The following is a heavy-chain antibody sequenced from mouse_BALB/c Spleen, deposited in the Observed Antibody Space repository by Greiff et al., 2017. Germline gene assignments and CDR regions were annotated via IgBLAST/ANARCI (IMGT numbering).Heavy chain of an antibody. D-gene: IGHD1-1*01. V-gene: IGHV3-8*02. Sequence: EVQLQQSGPSLVKPSQTLSLTCSVTGDSITSGYWNWIRKFPGNKLEYMGYISYSGSTYYNPSLKSRISITRDTSKNQYYLQLNSVTTEDTATYYCARYSGSVYAMDYWGQGTSVTVSS. CDR1: GDSITSGY. J-gene: IGHJ4*01. CDR2: ISYSGST. CDR3: ARYSGSVYAMDY.